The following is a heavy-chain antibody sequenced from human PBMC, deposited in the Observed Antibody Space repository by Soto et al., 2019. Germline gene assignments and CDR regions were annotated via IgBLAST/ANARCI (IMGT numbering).Heavy chain of an antibody. Sequence: ASVKVSCKASGGTFSSSSISWVRQAPGQGLEWMGWINPNSGGTNYAQKFQGWVTMTRDTSISTAYMELSRLRSDDTAVYYCARDYDSSGYPRYYFDYWGQGTLVTVSS. CDR3: ARDYDSSGYPRYYFDY. J-gene: IGHJ4*02. CDR1: GGTFSSSS. CDR2: INPNSGGT. D-gene: IGHD3-22*01. V-gene: IGHV1-2*04.